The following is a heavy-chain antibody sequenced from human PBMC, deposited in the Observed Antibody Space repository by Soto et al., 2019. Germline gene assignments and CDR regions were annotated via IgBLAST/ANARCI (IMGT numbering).Heavy chain of an antibody. V-gene: IGHV6-1*01. J-gene: IGHJ4*02. D-gene: IGHD6-19*01. CDR1: GDSVSSNSAA. Sequence: SQTLSLTCAISGDSVSSNSAAWNWIRQSPPRGLEWLGRTYYRSKWYNDYAVSVKSRITINPDTSKNQFSLQLNSVTPEDTAVYYCAREMSFYSGGWYALDYWGQGTLVTVSS. CDR3: AREMSFYSGGWYALDY. CDR2: TYYRSKWYN.